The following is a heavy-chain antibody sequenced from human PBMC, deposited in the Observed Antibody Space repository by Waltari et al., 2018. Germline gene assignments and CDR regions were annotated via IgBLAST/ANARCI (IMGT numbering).Heavy chain of an antibody. J-gene: IGHJ4*02. CDR3: ARGSATTVTTRGPTDY. Sequence: EVQVVESGGGLVKPGGSLRLSCTASGFTFSSYSMYWVRQAPGKGREWVSSISGTSHYIYYSDSVRGRFTISRDNPKNSLYLQMNSLRAEDTAVYYCARGSATTVTTRGPTDYWGQGTLVTVSS. D-gene: IGHD4-17*01. CDR2: ISGTSHYI. CDR1: GFTFSSYS. V-gene: IGHV3-21*01.